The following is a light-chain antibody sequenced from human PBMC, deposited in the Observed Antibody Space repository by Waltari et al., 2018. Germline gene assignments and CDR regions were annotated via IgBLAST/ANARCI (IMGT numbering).Light chain of an antibody. CDR3: QTCDTTVLI. CDR2: KYN. Sequence: NFVLTQPHSVSGSPGRTVTISCTRSRGRIPSDFVQWYRLRPGSAPTTIIYKYNQKPSGVPDRFSGSIDTSSNSASLTISGLTTEDEADYYCQTCDTTVLIFGGGTQLTVL. J-gene: IGLJ2*01. V-gene: IGLV6-57*04. CDR1: RGRIPSDF.